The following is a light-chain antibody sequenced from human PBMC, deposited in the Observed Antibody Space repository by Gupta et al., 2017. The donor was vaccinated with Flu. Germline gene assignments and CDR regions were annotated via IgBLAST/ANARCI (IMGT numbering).Light chain of an antibody. CDR2: QRD. CDR1: SLEKKY. J-gene: IGLJ2*01. Sequence: SAGKTATLTGSGGSLEKKYICWYQQTSGRARLLLVCQRDYRTSGSPERFSASISATAATLTITETQPTDEDDYFCQAWDDDSFVFGGGTALTVL. CDR3: QAWDDDSFV. V-gene: IGLV3-1*01.